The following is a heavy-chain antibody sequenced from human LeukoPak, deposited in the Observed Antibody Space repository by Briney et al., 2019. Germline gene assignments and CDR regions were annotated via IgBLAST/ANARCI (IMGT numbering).Heavy chain of an antibody. Sequence: PGGSLRLSCAASGFTFSSYAMSWVRQAPGKGLEWVSAISGSGGSTYYADSVKGRFTISRDNSKNTLYLQMNSLRAEGTAVYYCAKDTYSGSYLPNNWFDPWGQGTLVTVSS. CDR2: ISGSGGST. J-gene: IGHJ5*02. V-gene: IGHV3-23*01. CDR3: AKDTYSGSYLPNNWFDP. CDR1: GFTFSSYA. D-gene: IGHD1-26*01.